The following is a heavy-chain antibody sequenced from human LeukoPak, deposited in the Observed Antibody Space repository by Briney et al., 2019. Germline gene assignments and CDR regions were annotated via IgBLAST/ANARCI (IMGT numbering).Heavy chain of an antibody. CDR2: ISAYNGNT. V-gene: IGHV1-18*01. D-gene: IGHD3-10*01. CDR3: ARSGGSGSDYHPLARNYYYYYMDV. CDR1: GYTFTSYG. Sequence: ASVKVSCKASGYTFTSYGISWVRQAPGQGLEWMGWISAYNGNTNYAQKLQGRVTMTTDTSTSTAYMELRSLRSDDTAVYYCARSGGSGSDYHPLARNYYYYYMDVWGKGTTVTISS. J-gene: IGHJ6*03.